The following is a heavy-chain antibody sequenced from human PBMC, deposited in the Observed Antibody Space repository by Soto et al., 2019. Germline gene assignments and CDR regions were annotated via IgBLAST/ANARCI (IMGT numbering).Heavy chain of an antibody. J-gene: IGHJ6*02. V-gene: IGHV2-5*01. CDR2: IYWNDDK. CDR3: THIRAIFGKVISAGGMDV. Sequence: QITLKESGQTLVKPTETLTLTCTVSVFALSTSGVGVPWIREPPGKALEWVALIYWNDDKRYRPSLKSRLTTTKDTSKNPVVLRITNMGPADAGRYSCTHIRAIFGKVISAGGMDVWGPVTTVTVAS. CDR1: VFALSTSGVG. D-gene: IGHD3-3*01.